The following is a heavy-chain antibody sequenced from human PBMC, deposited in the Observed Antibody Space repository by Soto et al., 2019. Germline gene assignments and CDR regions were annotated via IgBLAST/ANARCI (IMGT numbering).Heavy chain of an antibody. J-gene: IGHJ3*02. Sequence: PGESLKISCKGSGYSFTSYWIGWVRQMPGKGLEWMGIIYPGDSDTRYSPSFQGQVTISADKSISTANLQWSSLKASDTAIYYCSRRRFEIAVADPLSDAFDIWGQGTMVTVSS. CDR2: IYPGDSDT. CDR1: GYSFTSYW. V-gene: IGHV5-51*01. CDR3: SRRRFEIAVADPLSDAFDI. D-gene: IGHD6-19*01.